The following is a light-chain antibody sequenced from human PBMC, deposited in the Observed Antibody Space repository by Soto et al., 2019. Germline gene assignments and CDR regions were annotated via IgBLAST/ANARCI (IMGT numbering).Light chain of an antibody. CDR1: QGISSA. V-gene: IGKV1D-13*01. J-gene: IGKJ3*01. CDR3: KQFDDYHFT. Sequence: QLTQFPSHLSASVGDIVTITCRASQGISSALAWYKQKPGRAPKLLIYDASSLEGGVPSRFSGSRSGKDFTITVSSMHHEDFANYYCKQFDDYHFTCGPGPKGDIK. CDR2: DAS.